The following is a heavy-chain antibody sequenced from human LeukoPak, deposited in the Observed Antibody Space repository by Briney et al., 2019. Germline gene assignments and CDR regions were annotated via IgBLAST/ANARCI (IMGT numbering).Heavy chain of an antibody. CDR1: GYTFTSYG. CDR3: ARDPGRPQPPALGLLWFGAYNYGMDV. Sequence: ASVKVSCKASGYTFTSYGISWVRQAPGQGLEWMGWISAYNGNTNYAQKLQGRVTMTTDTSTSTAYMELRSLRSDDTAVYYCARDPGRPQPPALGLLWFGAYNYGMDVWGQGTTVTVSS. J-gene: IGHJ6*02. V-gene: IGHV1-18*01. CDR2: ISAYNGNT. D-gene: IGHD3-10*01.